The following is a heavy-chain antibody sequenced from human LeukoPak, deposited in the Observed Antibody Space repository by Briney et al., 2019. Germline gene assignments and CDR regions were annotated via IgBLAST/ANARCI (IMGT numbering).Heavy chain of an antibody. Sequence: PGGSLRLSCAASGFTFSSYWMHWVRQAPGKGLVWVSRINSDGSSTSYADSVKGRFTISRDNAKNSLYLQMNSLRAEDTAVYYCARVRSSWTKIDYWGQGTLVTVSS. J-gene: IGHJ4*02. V-gene: IGHV3-74*01. CDR2: INSDGSST. CDR1: GFTFSSYW. CDR3: ARVRSSWTKIDY. D-gene: IGHD6-13*01.